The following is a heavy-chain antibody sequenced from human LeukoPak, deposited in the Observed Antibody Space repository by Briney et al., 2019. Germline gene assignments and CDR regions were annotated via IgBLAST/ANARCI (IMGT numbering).Heavy chain of an antibody. CDR1: GFTFGNYW. CDR2: IKSDGITI. J-gene: IGHJ4*02. CDR3: LRDLNWSLDQ. D-gene: IGHD1-20*01. Sequence: GGSLRFSCAASGFTFGNYWMHWVRQAQGKGRVWVSRIKSDGITITYADSVKGRFTISRDNAKNTLYLQMNSLRAEDTAVYYCLRDLNWSLDQWGQGTLVTVSS. V-gene: IGHV3-74*01.